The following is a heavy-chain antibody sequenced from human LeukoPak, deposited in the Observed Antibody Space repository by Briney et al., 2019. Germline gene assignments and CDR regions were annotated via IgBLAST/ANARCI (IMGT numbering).Heavy chain of an antibody. CDR1: GFIFSSYN. CDR2: ISSSSSYI. J-gene: IGHJ6*04. Sequence: GGSLRLSCSASGFIFSSYNMNWVRQAPGKGLEWVSSISSSSSYIYYADSVKGRFTISRDNAKNSLYLQTNSLRAEDTAVYYCAELGITMIGGVWGKGTTVTISS. D-gene: IGHD3-10*02. V-gene: IGHV3-21*01. CDR3: AELGITMIGGV.